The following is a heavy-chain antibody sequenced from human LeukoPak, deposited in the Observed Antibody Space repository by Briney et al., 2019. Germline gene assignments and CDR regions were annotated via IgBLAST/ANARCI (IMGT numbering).Heavy chain of an antibody. CDR2: IYYSGST. CDR1: GGSTSSTTYY. J-gene: IGHJ6*03. V-gene: IGHV4-39*01. Sequence: SETLSLTCTVSGGSTSSTTYYWGWIRQPPGKDLEWIGSIYYSGSTYYNPSLKSRVTISVDTSKNQFSLNLTSVTAADTAVYYCTRHYSSGWYAAYYYYYMDVWGKGTTVTVSS. CDR3: TRHYSSGWYAAYYYYYMDV. D-gene: IGHD6-19*01.